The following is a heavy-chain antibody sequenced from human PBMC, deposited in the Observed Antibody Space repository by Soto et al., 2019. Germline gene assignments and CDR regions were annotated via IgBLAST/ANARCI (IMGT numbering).Heavy chain of an antibody. CDR1: GFTFSDYY. CDR2: LSSSSSYT. D-gene: IGHD3-22*01. J-gene: IGHJ4*01. V-gene: IGHV3-11*06. Sequence: QVQLVESGGGLVKPGGSLRLSCAASGFTFSDYYMSWIRQAPGKGVEWVSYLSSSSSYTNYADSVKGRFTISRDNAKNSLYLQMNSLRADDTAVYYCARDAHYYDSSCCCDYWGHGTLVTVSS. CDR3: ARDAHYYDSSCCCDY.